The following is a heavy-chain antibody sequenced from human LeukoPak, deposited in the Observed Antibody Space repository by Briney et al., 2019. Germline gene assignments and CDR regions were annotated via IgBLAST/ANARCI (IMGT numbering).Heavy chain of an antibody. CDR3: ARTPEVVTAIEFGFDY. D-gene: IGHD2-21*02. Sequence: TGGSLRLSCAASGFTFSSYEMNWVRQAPGKGLEWVSYISSSGSTIYYAASVKGRFTISRDNAKNSLYLQVNGLRAEDTAVYYCARTPEVVTAIEFGFDYWGQGTLVTVSS. CDR1: GFTFSSYE. J-gene: IGHJ4*02. CDR2: ISSSGSTI. V-gene: IGHV3-48*03.